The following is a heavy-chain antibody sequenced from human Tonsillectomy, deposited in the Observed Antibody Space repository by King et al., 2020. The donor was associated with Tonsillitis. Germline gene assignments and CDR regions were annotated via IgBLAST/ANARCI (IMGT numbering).Heavy chain of an antibody. CDR1: GGSISSYY. D-gene: IGHD3-3*01. J-gene: IGHJ3*02. V-gene: IGHV4-4*07. Sequence: QLQESGPGLVKPSENLSLTCTVSGGSISSYYWSWIRQPAGKGLEWIGRIYTSGSTNYNPSLKSRVTMSVDTSKNQFSLKLSTVTAADTAVYYCARVTDYDFWSGFQTGAFDIWGQGTMVTVSS. CDR3: ARVTDYDFWSGFQTGAFDI. CDR2: IYTSGST.